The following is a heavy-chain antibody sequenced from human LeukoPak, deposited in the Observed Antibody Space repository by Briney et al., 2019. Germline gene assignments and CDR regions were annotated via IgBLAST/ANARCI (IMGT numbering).Heavy chain of an antibody. Sequence: GGSLRLSCAASGVTVSSNYMSWVRQAPGKGLEWVSVIYSGGSTYYADSVKGRFTISRDNSKNTLYLQMNSLRAEDTAVYYCARERDYYDSSGYRWGQGTLVTVSS. D-gene: IGHD3-22*01. CDR2: IYSGGST. V-gene: IGHV3-66*01. CDR3: ARERDYYDSSGYR. J-gene: IGHJ4*02. CDR1: GVTVSSNY.